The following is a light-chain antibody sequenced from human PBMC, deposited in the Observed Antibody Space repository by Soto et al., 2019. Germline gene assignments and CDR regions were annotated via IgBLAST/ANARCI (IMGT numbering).Light chain of an antibody. V-gene: IGLV3-21*02. CDR2: DDS. CDR1: NIGSKS. J-gene: IGLJ2*01. CDR3: QVWDSSSDHFVV. Sequence: SYELTQPPSVSVAPGQTARITCGGNNIGSKSVHWDQQKPGQAPVLVVYDDSDRPSGITERFSGSNAGNTATLTISRVEAGDEADYYCQVWDSSSDHFVVFGGGTKLTVL.